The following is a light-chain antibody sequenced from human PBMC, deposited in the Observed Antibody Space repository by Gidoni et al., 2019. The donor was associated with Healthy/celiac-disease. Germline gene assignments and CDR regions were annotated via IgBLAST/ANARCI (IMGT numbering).Light chain of an antibody. CDR2: DAS. V-gene: IGKV3-11*01. CDR1: QSVSSY. J-gene: IGKJ4*01. CDR3: QQRSNWPLT. Sequence: EIVLTQSPATLSLSPGERATLSCRARQSVSSYLAWYQQKPGQAPRLLIYDASNRASGIPARFSGSGSGTDFTLTISSLEPEDFAVYYCQQRSNWPLTFXGXTKVEIK.